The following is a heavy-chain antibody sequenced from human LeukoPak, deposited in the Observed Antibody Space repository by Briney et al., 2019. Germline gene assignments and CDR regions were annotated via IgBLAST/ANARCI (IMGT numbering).Heavy chain of an antibody. V-gene: IGHV1-2*02. CDR3: ARSGDSSSYSRLI. Sequence: ASVKFSCKASGYTFTGFYMHWVRQAPGQGVEWMGWFNPNSGGTDASKNFQGRVTITRDTSISTAYMELSRLRSDDTAVYYCARSGDSSSYSRLIWGQGTMVTVSS. J-gene: IGHJ3*02. CDR1: GYTFTGFY. D-gene: IGHD3-22*01. CDR2: FNPNSGGT.